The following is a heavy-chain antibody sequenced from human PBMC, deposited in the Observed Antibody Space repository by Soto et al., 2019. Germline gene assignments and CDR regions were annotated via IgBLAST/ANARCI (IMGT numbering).Heavy chain of an antibody. J-gene: IGHJ5*02. V-gene: IGHV1-69*12. Sequence: QVQLVQSGAGVKKPGSSVKVSGKDSGGTFSSYAISWVRQAPGQGLEWMGGIIPIFGTANYAQKFQGRVTITADESTSTAYMELSSLRSEDTAVYYCARDPLEPPDGGFDPWGQGTLVTVSS. CDR2: IIPIFGTA. CDR1: GGTFSSYA. D-gene: IGHD1-1*01. CDR3: ARDPLEPPDGGFDP.